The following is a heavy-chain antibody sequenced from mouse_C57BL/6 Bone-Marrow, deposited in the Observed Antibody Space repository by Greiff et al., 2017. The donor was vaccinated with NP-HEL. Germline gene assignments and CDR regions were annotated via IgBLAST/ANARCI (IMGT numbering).Heavy chain of an antibody. CDR2: IYPGSGST. D-gene: IGHD1-1*01. J-gene: IGHJ3*01. Sequence: QVQLQQPGAELVKPGASVKMSCKASGYTFTSYWITWVKQRPGQGLEWIGDIYPGSGSTNYNEKFKSKATLTVDTSSSTAYMQLSSLTSEDSAVYYCARGDSYGSSYVGFAYWGQGTLVTVSA. CDR1: GYTFTSYW. CDR3: ARGDSYGSSYVGFAY. V-gene: IGHV1-55*01.